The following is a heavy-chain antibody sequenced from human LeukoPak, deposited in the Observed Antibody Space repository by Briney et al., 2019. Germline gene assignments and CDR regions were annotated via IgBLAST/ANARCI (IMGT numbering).Heavy chain of an antibody. Sequence: ASVKVSCKASGYTFTGYYMHWVRQAPGQGLEWMGWINPNSGGTNYAQKLQGRVTMTTDTSTSTAYMELRSLRSDDTAVYYCARVTGYYYDSSGYSQRTNDYWGQGTLVTVSS. D-gene: IGHD3-22*01. CDR1: GYTFTGYY. CDR2: INPNSGGT. J-gene: IGHJ4*02. V-gene: IGHV1-2*02. CDR3: ARVTGYYYDSSGYSQRTNDY.